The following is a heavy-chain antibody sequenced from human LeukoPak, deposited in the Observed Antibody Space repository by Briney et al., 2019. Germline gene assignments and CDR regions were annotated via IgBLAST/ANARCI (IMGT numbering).Heavy chain of an antibody. CDR1: GYTVTSYY. V-gene: IGHV1-46*01. D-gene: IGHD5-18*01. J-gene: IGHJ4*02. Sequence: ASVKVSCKASGYTVTSYYMHWVRQAPGQGLEWMGILNPSGGSSSYAQKFQGRATLTRATSTSTVYMELSSLRSEDTAVYYCARDRAMADYWGQGTLVTVSS. CDR3: ARDRAMADY. CDR2: LNPSGGSS.